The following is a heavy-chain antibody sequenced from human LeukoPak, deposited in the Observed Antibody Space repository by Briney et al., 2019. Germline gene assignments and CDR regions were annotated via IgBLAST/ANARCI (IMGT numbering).Heavy chain of an antibody. J-gene: IGHJ6*02. CDR2: INTSGST. Sequence: PSETLSLTCAVYGGSFSGYYWSWIRQPPGKGLEWIGRINTSGSTNYNPSLKSRVTISVDTSKNQFSLKLSSVTAADTAVYYCASIQSYYFGLDVWGQGTTVTVSS. V-gene: IGHV4-4*08. CDR1: GGSFSGYY. CDR3: ASIQSYYFGLDV. D-gene: IGHD4-11*01.